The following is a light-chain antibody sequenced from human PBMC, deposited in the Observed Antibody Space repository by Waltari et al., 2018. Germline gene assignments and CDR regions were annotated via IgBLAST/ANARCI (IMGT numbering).Light chain of an antibody. CDR3: CSYAGSHTPQWI. CDR2: DVT. J-gene: IGLJ2*01. V-gene: IGLV2-11*03. Sequence: QQYPGKAPKVLIYDVTKWPPGVPDRFSGSKSGNTASLTISGLQAEDEAEYYCCSYAGSHTPQWIFGGGTKLTVL.